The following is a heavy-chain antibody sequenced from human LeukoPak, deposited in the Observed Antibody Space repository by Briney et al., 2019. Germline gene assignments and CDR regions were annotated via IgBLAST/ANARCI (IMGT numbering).Heavy chain of an antibody. V-gene: IGHV1-8*01. CDR3: ATGGHRGEPSSYYDILTGYYNDGGDFDY. Sequence: ASVKVSCKASGYTFTTYDIDWVRQATGQGLEWMGWMNPNSGNTGYAQKFQDRVTMTEDTSTDTAYMELSSLRSEDTAVYYCATGGHRGEPSSYYDILTGYYNDGGDFDYWGQGTLVTVSS. D-gene: IGHD3-9*01. J-gene: IGHJ4*02. CDR1: GYTFTTYD. CDR2: MNPNSGNT.